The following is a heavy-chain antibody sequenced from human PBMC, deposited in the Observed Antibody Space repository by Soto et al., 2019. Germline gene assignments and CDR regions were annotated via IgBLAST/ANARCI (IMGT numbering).Heavy chain of an antibody. CDR3: VKGEYYYDSSVYYPFYY. CDR2: ISTNGGST. CDR1: GFTFSSYA. J-gene: IGHJ4*02. D-gene: IGHD3-22*01. V-gene: IGHV3-64D*06. Sequence: GGSLRLSCSASGFTFSSYAMHWVRQAPGKGLEYVSSISTNGGSTHYADSVKGRFTISRDNSKNTQYLQMSSLRADDTAVYYCVKGEYYYDSSVYYPFYYWGQGT.